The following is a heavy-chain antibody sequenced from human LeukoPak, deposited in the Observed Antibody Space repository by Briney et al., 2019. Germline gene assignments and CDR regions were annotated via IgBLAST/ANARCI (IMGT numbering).Heavy chain of an antibody. V-gene: IGHV1-69*13. Sequence: SVKVSCKASGGTFSSYAISWVRQAPGQRLEWMGGIIPIFGTANYAQKFQGRVTITADESTSTAYMELSSLRSEDTAVYYCARGTFMGWYMDVWGKGTTVTVSS. CDR1: GGTFSSYA. J-gene: IGHJ6*03. CDR2: IIPIFGTA. CDR3: ARGTFMGWYMDV. D-gene: IGHD1-14*01.